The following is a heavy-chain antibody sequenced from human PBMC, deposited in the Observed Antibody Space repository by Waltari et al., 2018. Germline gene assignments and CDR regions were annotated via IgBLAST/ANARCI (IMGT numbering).Heavy chain of an antibody. CDR2: IYSGGST. Sequence: EVQLLESGGGLVQPGGSLRLSCAASGFTFSSYAMSWVRQAPGKGLEGVSVIYSGGSTYYADSVKGRFTISRDNSKNTLYLQMNSLRAEDTAVYYCAKEIAAAGYMDVWGKGTTVTVSS. J-gene: IGHJ6*03. CDR3: AKEIAAAGYMDV. CDR1: GFTFSSYA. V-gene: IGHV3-23*03. D-gene: IGHD6-13*01.